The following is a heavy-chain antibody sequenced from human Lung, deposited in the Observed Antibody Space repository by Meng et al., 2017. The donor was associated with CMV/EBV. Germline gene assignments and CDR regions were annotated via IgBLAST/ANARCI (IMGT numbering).Heavy chain of an antibody. D-gene: IGHD1-14*01. CDR1: RGTLTNFA. V-gene: IGHV1-69*05. Sequence: SVXVSCKASRGTLTNFAINWVRQAPGQGLQWLGGIIPTFRTPHYAQKFQGRVAITTDEPMTTVYMELSSLKFDDTAVYYCARGPFRPEAFHVWGQGTVVTVS. CDR3: ARGPFRPEAFHV. J-gene: IGHJ3*01. CDR2: IIPTFRTP.